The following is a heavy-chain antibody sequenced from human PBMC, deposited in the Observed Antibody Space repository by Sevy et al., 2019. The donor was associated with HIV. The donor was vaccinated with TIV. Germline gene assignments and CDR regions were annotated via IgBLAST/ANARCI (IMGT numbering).Heavy chain of an antibody. J-gene: IGHJ4*02. Sequence: GGSLRLSCAASGFTFSSYGMHWVRQAPGKGLEWVAVISYDGSNKYYADSVKGRFTNSRDNSKNTLYLQMNSLRAEDTAVYYCAKEVRIVVVVAAGTAFDYWGQGTLVTVSS. D-gene: IGHD2-15*01. CDR1: GFTFSSYG. CDR3: AKEVRIVVVVAAGTAFDY. CDR2: ISYDGSNK. V-gene: IGHV3-30*18.